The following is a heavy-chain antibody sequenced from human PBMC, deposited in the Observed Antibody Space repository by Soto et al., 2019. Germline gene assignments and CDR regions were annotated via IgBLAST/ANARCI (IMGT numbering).Heavy chain of an antibody. J-gene: IGHJ3*02. CDR1: GCTFTSYG. V-gene: IGHV1-18*04. Sequence: ASVEVSCKASGCTFTSYGISWVRQAPGQGLEWMGWISAYNGNTNYAQKLQGRVTMTTDTSTSTAYMELRSLRSDDTAVYYCARDPPHPRVLRYFDWFHDAFDIWGQGTMVTVSS. CDR2: ISAYNGNT. D-gene: IGHD3-9*01. CDR3: ARDPPHPRVLRYFDWFHDAFDI.